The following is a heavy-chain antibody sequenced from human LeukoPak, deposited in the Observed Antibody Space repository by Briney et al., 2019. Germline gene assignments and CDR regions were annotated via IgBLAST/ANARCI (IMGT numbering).Heavy chain of an antibody. CDR2: ISSNGGST. CDR1: GFTFSSYA. Sequence: GGSLRLSCSASGFTFSSYAMHWVRQAPGKGLEYVSAISSNGGSTYYADSVKGRFTISRDNSENTLYLQMSSLRAEDTAVYYYVKDPTYYYGSGSSYFDYWGQGTLVTVSS. V-gene: IGHV3-64D*06. D-gene: IGHD3-10*01. J-gene: IGHJ4*02. CDR3: VKDPTYYYGSGSSYFDY.